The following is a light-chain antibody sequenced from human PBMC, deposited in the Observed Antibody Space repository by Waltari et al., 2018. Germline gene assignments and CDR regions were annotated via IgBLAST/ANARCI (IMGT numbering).Light chain of an antibody. J-gene: IGLJ1*01. CDR2: DDG. Sequence: SYVLTQPPSVSVAPGQTARISCDGNNIGSKNVHWYQQKPGQAPVLVVYDDGDRPSGIPERFSGSNSGNTATLTISRVDAGDEADYYCQVWDSGSDHYVFGTVTKVTVL. CDR1: NIGSKN. V-gene: IGLV3-21*02. CDR3: QVWDSGSDHYV.